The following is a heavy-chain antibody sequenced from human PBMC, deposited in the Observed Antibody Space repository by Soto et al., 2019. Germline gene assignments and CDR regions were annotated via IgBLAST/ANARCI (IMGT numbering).Heavy chain of an antibody. D-gene: IGHD3-22*01. Sequence: PWEPLKISCKGSGYSFRNYWNDWARQIPGQGVEWGGIIYPDHSDIRYSPSCEGQVTISADKSITTAFLQWSSLKASDTAICYCARVFHDSHGSYWQGSFDSWGRGTMVTVSS. CDR2: IYPDHSDI. CDR1: GYSFRNYW. J-gene: IGHJ3*02. V-gene: IGHV5-51*01. CDR3: ARVFHDSHGSYWQGSFDS.